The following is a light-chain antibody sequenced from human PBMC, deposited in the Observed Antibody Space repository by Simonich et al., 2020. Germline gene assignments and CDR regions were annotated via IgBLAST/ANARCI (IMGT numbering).Light chain of an antibody. CDR2: VGTGGCVG. V-gene: IGLV9-49*01. CDR1: SGYSNYK. J-gene: IGLJ2*01. CDR3: GADHGSGSNFVV. Sequence: QPVLTQPPSASASLGASVTLTCTLSSGYSNYKVDWYQQRPGKGPRFVMRVGTGGCVGSKGDGIPDRFSVLGSGLNRYLTIKNIQEEDESDYHCGADHGSGSNFVVFGGGTKLTVL.